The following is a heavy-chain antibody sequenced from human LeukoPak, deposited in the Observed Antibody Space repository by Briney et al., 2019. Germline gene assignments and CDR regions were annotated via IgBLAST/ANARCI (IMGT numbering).Heavy chain of an antibody. V-gene: IGHV4-59*08. Sequence: SETLSLTCTVSGGSISSYYWSWIRQPPGKGLEWIGYIYYSGSTNYNPSLKSRVTISVDTSKNQFSLKLSSVTAADTAVYYCARQKHSGSYSRGFDPWGQGTLVTVSS. J-gene: IGHJ5*02. D-gene: IGHD1-26*01. CDR3: ARQKHSGSYSRGFDP. CDR1: GGSISSYY. CDR2: IYYSGST.